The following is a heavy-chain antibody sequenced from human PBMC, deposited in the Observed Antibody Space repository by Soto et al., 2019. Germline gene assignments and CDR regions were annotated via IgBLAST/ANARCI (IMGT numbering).Heavy chain of an antibody. J-gene: IGHJ6*02. Sequence: VASVKVSCKASGYTFTSYAMHWVRQAPGQRLEWMGWINAGNGNTKYSQKFQGRVTITRDTSASTAYMELSSLRSEDTAVYYCARELVDCSSTSCYFTYYYYYYGMDVWGQGTTVTVSS. D-gene: IGHD2-2*01. CDR1: GYTFTSYA. CDR3: ARELVDCSSTSCYFTYYYYYYGMDV. CDR2: INAGNGNT. V-gene: IGHV1-3*01.